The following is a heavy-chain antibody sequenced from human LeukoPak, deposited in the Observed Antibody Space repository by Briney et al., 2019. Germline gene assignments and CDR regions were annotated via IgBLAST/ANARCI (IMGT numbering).Heavy chain of an antibody. CDR1: GFTFSGSA. J-gene: IGHJ4*02. CDR2: ITSNGDHM. D-gene: IGHD3-10*01. Sequence: PGGSLRLSCAASGFTFSGSAMHWVRQASGKGLEWVSSITSNGDHMYYADSVKGRFTISRDNAKNSLYLQMNSLRAEDTAVYYCAREAYGSGNYPFDFWGQGTLVTVSS. V-gene: IGHV3-21*01. CDR3: AREAYGSGNYPFDF.